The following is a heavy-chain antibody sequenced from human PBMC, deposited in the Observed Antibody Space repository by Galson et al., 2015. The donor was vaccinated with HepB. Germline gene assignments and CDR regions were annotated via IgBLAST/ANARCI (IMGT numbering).Heavy chain of an antibody. Sequence: SVKVSCKASGGSLSSYAIAWVREAPGQGLEWMGGIIPKFGPPNYAQEFQGRVTITADESTSTAYMELSSLRSEDTAMYYCAHASTFGTFDYWGQGTLVTVSS. CDR1: GGSLSSYA. D-gene: IGHD3-16*01. J-gene: IGHJ4*02. CDR3: AHASTFGTFDY. CDR2: IIPKFGPP. V-gene: IGHV1-69*13.